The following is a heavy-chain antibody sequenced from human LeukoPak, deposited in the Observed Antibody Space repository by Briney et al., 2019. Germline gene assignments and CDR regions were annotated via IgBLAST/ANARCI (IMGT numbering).Heavy chain of an antibody. Sequence: GGSLRLSCAASGFTFSSYSMNWVRQAPGKGLEWVSSISSSSSYIYYVDSVKGRFTISRDNAKNSLYLQMNSLRAEDTAVYYCAREGRQKTYGSGSYFDYWGQGTLVTVSS. V-gene: IGHV3-21*01. CDR1: GFTFSSYS. CDR2: ISSSSSYI. D-gene: IGHD3-10*01. J-gene: IGHJ4*02. CDR3: AREGRQKTYGSGSYFDY.